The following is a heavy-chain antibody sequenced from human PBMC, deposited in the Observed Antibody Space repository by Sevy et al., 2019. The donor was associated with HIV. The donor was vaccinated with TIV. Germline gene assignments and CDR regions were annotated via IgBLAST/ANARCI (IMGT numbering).Heavy chain of an antibody. J-gene: IGHJ4*02. CDR1: GFSFSIHS. V-gene: IGHV3-30*04. CDR2: ILHDGSRQ. CDR3: ARDSNVYDSGGSLDF. Sequence: GGSLRLSCTASGFSFSIHSMHWVRQAPGKGLEWVSFILHDGSRQDYADSVKGRFIVSGDNSKNTVYLEMSGLRPEDTATYYCARDSNVYDSGGSLDFWGQGTLVTVSS. D-gene: IGHD2-15*01.